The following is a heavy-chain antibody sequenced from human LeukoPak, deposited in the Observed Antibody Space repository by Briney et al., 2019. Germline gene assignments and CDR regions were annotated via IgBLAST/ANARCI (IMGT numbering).Heavy chain of an antibody. CDR3: AKPWRPGSGSYDLGH. Sequence: PGGSLRLSCAASGFTFSSCGMHWVRQAPGKGLEWVAFIRYDGSNKYYADSVKGRFTISRDNSKNTLYLQMNSLRAEDTAVYYCAKPWRPGSGSYDLGHWGQGTLVTVSS. D-gene: IGHD1-26*01. J-gene: IGHJ4*02. CDR2: IRYDGSNK. CDR1: GFTFSSCG. V-gene: IGHV3-30*02.